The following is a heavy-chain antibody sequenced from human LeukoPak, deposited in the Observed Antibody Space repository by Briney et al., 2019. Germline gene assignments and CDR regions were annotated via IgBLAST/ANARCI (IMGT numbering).Heavy chain of an antibody. D-gene: IGHD6-13*01. CDR3: ARGIAAADIDY. V-gene: IGHV3-74*01. CDR2: INSDESST. Sequence: PGGSLTLSCAASGFTFSSYWMHWLPQAPGQGLVWVSRINSDESSTSYADSVKGRFTISRDNAKNTLYLQMNSMRAEDTAVYYCARGIAAADIDYWGQGTLVTVSS. J-gene: IGHJ4*02. CDR1: GFTFSSYW.